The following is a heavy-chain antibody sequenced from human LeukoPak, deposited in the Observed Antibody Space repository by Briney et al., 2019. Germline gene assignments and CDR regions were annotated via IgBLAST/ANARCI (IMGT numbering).Heavy chain of an antibody. V-gene: IGHV3-23*01. Sequence: GGSLRLSCAASGFTSSSDGMSWVRQAPGKGLEWVSALSGSGSTTYYADSVKGRFTISRDNSKNTLFLEMNSLRVEDTAVYYCAKAGYTSSWPLDYWGQGTQVTVSS. D-gene: IGHD6-13*01. CDR1: GFTSSSDG. CDR2: LSGSGSTT. CDR3: AKAGYTSSWPLDY. J-gene: IGHJ4*02.